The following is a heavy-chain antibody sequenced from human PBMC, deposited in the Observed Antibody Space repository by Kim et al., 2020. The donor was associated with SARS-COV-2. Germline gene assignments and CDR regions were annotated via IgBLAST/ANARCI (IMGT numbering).Heavy chain of an antibody. Sequence: GGSLRLSCAASGLIFSSFAMNWVRQAPGKGLEWVSAISGGGHHTYYADSVKGRLTISRDNSKNTLYLQMNSLRAEDTAIYYCAKDRQYGVYFYYYGMDVWGQGTTVTVSS. V-gene: IGHV3-23*01. CDR2: ISGGGHHT. CDR1: GLIFSSFA. CDR3: AKDRQYGVYFYYYGMDV. D-gene: IGHD6-13*01. J-gene: IGHJ6*02.